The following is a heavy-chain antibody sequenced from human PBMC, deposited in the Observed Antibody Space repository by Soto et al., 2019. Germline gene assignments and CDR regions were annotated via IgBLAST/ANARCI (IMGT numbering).Heavy chain of an antibody. Sequence: QITLKESGPTLVKPTQTLTLTCSFSGFSLSTSGVGVGWIRQPPGKALEWLALIYWDDDKRYSPSLKSRLTITKDTSKNQVVLTMTNMDPVDTATYYCANRLTTVNNDWHFDLWGRGTLVTVSS. CDR2: IYWDDDK. V-gene: IGHV2-5*02. CDR1: GFSLSTSGVG. CDR3: ANRLTTVNNDWHFDL. D-gene: IGHD4-17*01. J-gene: IGHJ2*01.